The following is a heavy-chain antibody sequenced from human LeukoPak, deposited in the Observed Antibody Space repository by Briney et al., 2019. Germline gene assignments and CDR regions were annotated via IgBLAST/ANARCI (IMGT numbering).Heavy chain of an antibody. Sequence: RGSLRLSCAASGFTFSTYWMHWVRQAPGKGLVWVAQINGDGSDTSYADSMKGRFTISRDNAKNTLYLHINSLRAEDTAVFYCVRGAYYFYGMDVWGQGTTVTASS. D-gene: IGHD3-16*01. J-gene: IGHJ6*02. V-gene: IGHV3-74*01. CDR3: VRGAYYFYGMDV. CDR1: GFTFSTYW. CDR2: INGDGSDT.